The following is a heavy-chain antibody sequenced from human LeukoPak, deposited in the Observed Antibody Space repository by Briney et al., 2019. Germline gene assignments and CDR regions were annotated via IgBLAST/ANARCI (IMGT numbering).Heavy chain of an antibody. D-gene: IGHD5-24*01. CDR3: AGDPGDGYNLGAFDI. J-gene: IGHJ3*02. V-gene: IGHV3-21*04. CDR1: GFTFSSYS. CDR2: ISSSSSYI. Sequence: GGSLRLSCAASGFTFSSYSMNWVRQAPGKGLECVSSISSSSSYIYYADSVKGRFTISRDNAKNSLYLQMNSLRAEDTAVYYCAGDPGDGYNLGAFDIWGQGTMVTVSS.